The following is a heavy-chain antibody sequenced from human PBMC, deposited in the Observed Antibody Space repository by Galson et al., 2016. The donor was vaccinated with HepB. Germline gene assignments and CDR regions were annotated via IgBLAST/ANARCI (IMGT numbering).Heavy chain of an antibody. D-gene: IGHD1-7*01. CDR1: GVSITSGGYY. Sequence: QVQLQESGPGLVKPSQTLSLTCTVSGVSITSGGYYWSWVRQYPGKGLEWIGYISYSGSPHYSPSLKSRVTISAATSKNHFSLRLTAVTAADTAAYYCAIQQNYIFDYWGLGTLVTVSS. CDR3: AIQQNYIFDY. V-gene: IGHV4-31*03. CDR2: ISYSGSP. J-gene: IGHJ4*02.